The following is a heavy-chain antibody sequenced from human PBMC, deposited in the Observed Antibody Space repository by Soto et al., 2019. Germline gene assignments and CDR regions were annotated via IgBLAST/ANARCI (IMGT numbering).Heavy chain of an antibody. D-gene: IGHD3-22*01. V-gene: IGHV4-61*01. CDR3: ARGRGDGYFDNSGYFDF. CDR2: ISYSGGT. J-gene: IGHJ4*02. Sequence: PSETLSLTCTVSGDSVSSGRFYWSWIRQPPGRGLEWIGYISYSGGTNYNPSLNSRFTISVDRSKNQFSLKVTSVTAADTAVYYCARGRGDGYFDNSGYFDFGGQ. CDR1: GDSVSSGRFY.